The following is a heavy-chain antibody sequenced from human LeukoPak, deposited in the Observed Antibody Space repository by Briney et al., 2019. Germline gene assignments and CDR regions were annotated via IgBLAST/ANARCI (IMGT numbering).Heavy chain of an antibody. CDR2: IYYSGST. CDR3: ARDLVSFSGAFDI. Sequence: SETLSLTCAVYGGSFSGYYWSWIRQDPGKGLEWIGYIYYSGSTYYNPSLKSRVTISVDTSKNQFSLKLSSVTAADTAVYYCARDLVSFSGAFDIWGQGTMVTVSS. V-gene: IGHV4-31*11. D-gene: IGHD1-26*01. CDR1: GGSFSGYY. J-gene: IGHJ3*02.